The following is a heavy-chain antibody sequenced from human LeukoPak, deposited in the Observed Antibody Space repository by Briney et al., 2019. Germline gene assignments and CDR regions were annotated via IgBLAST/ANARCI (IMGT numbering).Heavy chain of an antibody. V-gene: IGHV4-38-2*02. D-gene: IGHD2-2*01. CDR2: IYHSGST. CDR3: ASLVGGEYQLLFAV. J-gene: IGHJ3*01. CDR1: GYSISSGYY. Sequence: SETLSLTCTVSGYSISSGYYWGWIRQPPGKGLEWIGSIYHSGSTYYNPSLKSRVTISVDTSKNQFSLKLSSVTAADTAVYYCASLVGGEYQLLFAVWGQGTMVTVSS.